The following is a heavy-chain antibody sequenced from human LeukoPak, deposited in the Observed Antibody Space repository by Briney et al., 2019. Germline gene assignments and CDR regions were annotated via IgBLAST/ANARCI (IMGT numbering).Heavy chain of an antibody. V-gene: IGHV4-34*01. CDR2: INHSGST. CDR1: GGSFSGYY. D-gene: IGHD5-18*01. J-gene: IGHJ6*03. CDR3: ARVGYSYVINDWSRTGLGAYPTKYYYHMDV. Sequence: SDTLCLTCAVYGGSFSGYYWSWIRQPRGKGLEWIGEINHSGSTNYNPSLKSRVTISGDTSKNQFSLKLSSVTATDTAVYFCARVGYSYVINDWSRTGLGAYPTKYYYHMDVWGKGTTVTVSS.